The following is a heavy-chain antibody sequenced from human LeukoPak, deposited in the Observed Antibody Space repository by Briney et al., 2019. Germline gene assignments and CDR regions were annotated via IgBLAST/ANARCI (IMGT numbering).Heavy chain of an antibody. CDR1: GFTFGSYA. CDR3: AKDRYSNYVNAFDV. CDR2: LSGSGHNT. V-gene: IGHV3-23*01. Sequence: GGSLRLSCAASGFTFGSYAMRWVRQAPGKGLEWVSTLSGSGHNTFNADSVEGRFIISRDNYMHTLYLQMNSLRAEDTAVYFCAKDRYSNYVNAFDVWGQGTTVTVSS. J-gene: IGHJ3*01. D-gene: IGHD4-11*01.